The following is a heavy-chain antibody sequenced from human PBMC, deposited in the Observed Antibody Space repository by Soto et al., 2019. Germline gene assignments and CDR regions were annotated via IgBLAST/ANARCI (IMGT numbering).Heavy chain of an antibody. J-gene: IGHJ5*02. D-gene: IGHD3-3*01. CDR2: IYHSGST. CDR3: ARANTIFGVLNLSWLDP. V-gene: IGHV4-30-2*06. CDR1: GESITSGDYS. Sequence: ASETLSLTCAVSGESITSGDYSWSWIRQSPGKGLEWIGYIYHSGSTYYNPSLTSRVTISVDKSRQQFSLRLNSVTAADTAVYYCARANTIFGVLNLSWLDPWGQGILVTVSS.